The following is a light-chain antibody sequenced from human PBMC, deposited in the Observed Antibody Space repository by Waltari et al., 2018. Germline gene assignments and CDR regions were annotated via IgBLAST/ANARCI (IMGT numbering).Light chain of an antibody. Sequence: QSALTQPASVSTAPGQSTPISCTGTTSVVEKYNLVSWYQHNPDKAPKLMIYEVTKRPSGVSNRFSGSKSGNTASLTISGLQAEDEADYYCCSYAGGGTYVFGPGTKVTVL. V-gene: IGLV2-23*02. J-gene: IGLJ1*01. CDR2: EVT. CDR1: TSVVEKYNL. CDR3: CSYAGGGTYV.